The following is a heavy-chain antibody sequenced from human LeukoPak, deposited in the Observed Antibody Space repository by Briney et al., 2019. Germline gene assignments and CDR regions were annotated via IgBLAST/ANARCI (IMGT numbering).Heavy chain of an antibody. J-gene: IGHJ4*02. CDR1: GFTFSSYS. CDR3: ARDSPLPYSYIDY. V-gene: IGHV3-21*01. D-gene: IGHD5-18*01. CDR2: ISSSSSYT. Sequence: PGGSLRLSCAASGFTFSSYSMNWVRQAPGKGLEWVSSISSSSSYTYYADSVKGRFTISRDNAKNSLYLQMNSLRAEDTAVYYCARDSPLPYSYIDYWGQGTLVTVSS.